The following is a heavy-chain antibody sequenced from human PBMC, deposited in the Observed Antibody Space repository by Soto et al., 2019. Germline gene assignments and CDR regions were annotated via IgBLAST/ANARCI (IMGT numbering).Heavy chain of an antibody. Sequence: QVQLVQSGAEVKKPGSSVKVSCKASGGTFSSYAISWVRQAPGQGLEWMGGIIPIFGPANYAQKFQGRVTITADESTSKAYMELSSMRSEDTAVCYCLRSGDRYKLTRFTFDWFDRWGQGTLVTVCS. CDR3: LRSGDRYKLTRFTFDWFDR. V-gene: IGHV1-69*01. D-gene: IGHD1-1*01. J-gene: IGHJ5*02. CDR1: GGTFSSYA. CDR2: IIPIFGPA.